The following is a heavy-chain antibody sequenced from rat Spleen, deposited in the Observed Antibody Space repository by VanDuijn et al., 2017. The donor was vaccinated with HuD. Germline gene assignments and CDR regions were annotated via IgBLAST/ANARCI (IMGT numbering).Heavy chain of an antibody. V-gene: IGHV2-13*01. CDR2: IWGYGNT. CDR3: ARLPGYNWYFDF. CDR1: GFSLSSSG. J-gene: IGHJ1*01. D-gene: IGHD1-4*01. Sequence: QVQLKESGPGLVQPSQTLSLTCTVSGFSLSSSGVIRFLQPSGKGLEWSGVIWGYGNTNYNSAFKSRLSISRDTSKSQVYLKMNSLQTEDTATYYCARLPGYNWYFDFWGPGTMVTVSS.